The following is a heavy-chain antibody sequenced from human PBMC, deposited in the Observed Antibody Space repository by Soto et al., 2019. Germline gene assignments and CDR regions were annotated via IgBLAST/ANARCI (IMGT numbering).Heavy chain of an antibody. D-gene: IGHD1-26*01. V-gene: IGHV3-7*05. Sequence: GGSLRLSCAASGFTFSSYWMSWVRQAPGKGLEWVANIKQDGSEKYYVDSVKGRFTISRDNAKNSLYLQMNSLRAEDTAVYYCARERGVGAPNFDYWGQGTLVTVSS. CDR2: IKQDGSEK. CDR3: ARERGVGAPNFDY. CDR1: GFTFSSYW. J-gene: IGHJ4*02.